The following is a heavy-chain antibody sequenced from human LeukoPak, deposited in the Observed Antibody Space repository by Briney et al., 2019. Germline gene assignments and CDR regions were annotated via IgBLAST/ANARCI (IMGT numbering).Heavy chain of an antibody. Sequence: ASGPTLVKPTQTLTLTCTFSGFSLSTSGVGVGWIRQPPGKALEWLALIYWDDDKRYSPSLKSRVTITKDTSKNQVVLKMTNMDPVDTATYYCSRTRRGQIGWTNDYWGQGTLVTVSS. J-gene: IGHJ4*02. V-gene: IGHV2-5*02. CDR3: SRTRRGQIGWTNDY. CDR2: IYWDDDK. D-gene: IGHD6-19*01. CDR1: GFSLSTSGVG.